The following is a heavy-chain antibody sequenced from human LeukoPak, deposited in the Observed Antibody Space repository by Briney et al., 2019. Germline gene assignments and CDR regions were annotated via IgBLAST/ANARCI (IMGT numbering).Heavy chain of an antibody. J-gene: IGHJ5*02. CDR2: ISYDGSNK. CDR1: GFTFSSYA. D-gene: IGHD5-18*01. CDR3: AKDSEDTATSNWFDP. V-gene: IGHV3-30*04. Sequence: GGSLRLSCAASGFTFSSYAMHWVRQAPGKGLEWVAVISYDGSNKYYADSVKGRFTISRDNSKNTLYLQMNSLRAEDTAVYYCAKDSEDTATSNWFDPWGQGTLVTVSS.